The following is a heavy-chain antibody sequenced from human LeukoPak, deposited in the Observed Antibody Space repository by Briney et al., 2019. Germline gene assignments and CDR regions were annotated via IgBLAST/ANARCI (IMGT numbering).Heavy chain of an antibody. J-gene: IGHJ4*02. CDR1: GFTFSSYS. D-gene: IGHD6-6*01. CDR2: ISSSSSTI. Sequence: GGSLRLSCAASGFTFSSYSMNWVRQAPGKGLEWVSYISSSSSTIYYADSVKGRFTISRDNAKNSLYPQMNSLRAEDTAVYYCARDHPYSSSSGPFLDYWGQGTLVTVSS. CDR3: ARDHPYSSSSGPFLDY. V-gene: IGHV3-48*01.